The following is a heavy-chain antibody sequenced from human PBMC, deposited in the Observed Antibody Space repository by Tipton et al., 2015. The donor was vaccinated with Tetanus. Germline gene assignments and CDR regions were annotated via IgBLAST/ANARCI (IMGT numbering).Heavy chain of an antibody. CDR1: GGSFSGYY. V-gene: IGHV4-39*01. CDR3: ARHISFRDFPDAFDI. D-gene: IGHD1-14*01. J-gene: IGHJ3*02. Sequence: TLSLTCAVYGGSFSGYYWGWIRQPPGKGLEWIGSIYYSGSTYYNPSLKSRVTISVDTSENQFSLKLSSVTAADTAVYYCARHISFRDFPDAFDIWGQGTMVTVSS. CDR2: IYYSGST.